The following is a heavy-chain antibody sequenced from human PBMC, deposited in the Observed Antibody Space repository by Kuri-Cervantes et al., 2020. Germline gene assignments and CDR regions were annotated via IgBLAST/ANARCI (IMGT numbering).Heavy chain of an antibody. V-gene: IGHV1-69*05. D-gene: IGHD1-7*01. CDR2: IIPIFGTA. CDR3: ARDRNHLTKTGTTIHDY. CDR1: GGTFSSYA. J-gene: IGHJ4*02. Sequence: SVKVSCKASGGTFSSYAIRWVRQAPGQGLEWMGGIIPIFGTANYAQKLQGRVTMTTDTSTSTAYMELRSLRSDDTAVYYCARDRNHLTKTGTTIHDYWGQGTLVTVSS.